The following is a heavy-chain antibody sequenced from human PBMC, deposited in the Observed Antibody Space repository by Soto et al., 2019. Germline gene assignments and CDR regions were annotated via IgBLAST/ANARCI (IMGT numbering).Heavy chain of an antibody. CDR3: ARGNWNYGYFDY. CDR2: IWYDGSYK. Sequence: QVQLVESGGGVVQPGRSLRLSCAAYGFTFNNYGMHWVRQAPGKGLEWVAVIWYDGSYKYNADSVKGRFTISRDTSKNTLYLQMNSLRGEDTAVYHCARGNWNYGYFDYWGQGTLVTVSS. D-gene: IGHD1-7*01. J-gene: IGHJ4*02. V-gene: IGHV3-33*01. CDR1: GFTFNNYG.